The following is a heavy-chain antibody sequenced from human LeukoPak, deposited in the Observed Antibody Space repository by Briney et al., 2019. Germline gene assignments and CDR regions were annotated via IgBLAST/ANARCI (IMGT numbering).Heavy chain of an antibody. CDR3: AKTGWSSSWYVDY. Sequence: GGSLRLSCAASGFTFSSYEMNWVRQAPGKGLEWVSAISGSGGSTYYADSVKGRFTISRDNSKNTLYLQMNSLRAEDTAVYYCAKTGWSSSWYVDYWGQGTLVTVSS. V-gene: IGHV3-23*01. CDR1: GFTFSSYE. CDR2: ISGSGGST. J-gene: IGHJ4*02. D-gene: IGHD6-13*01.